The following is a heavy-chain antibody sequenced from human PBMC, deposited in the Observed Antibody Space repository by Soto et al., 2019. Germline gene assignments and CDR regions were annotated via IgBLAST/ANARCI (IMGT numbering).Heavy chain of an antibody. J-gene: IGHJ4*02. CDR1: GFTFSSYS. V-gene: IGHV3-48*01. CDR3: ARDAPPDDY. Sequence: GGSLRLSCAASGFTFSSYSMNWVRQAPGKGLEWVSYISSSSSTIYYADSVKGRFTISRDNAKNSLYLQMNSLKAEDTAVYYCARDAPPDDYWGQGTLVTVSS. CDR2: ISSSSSTI.